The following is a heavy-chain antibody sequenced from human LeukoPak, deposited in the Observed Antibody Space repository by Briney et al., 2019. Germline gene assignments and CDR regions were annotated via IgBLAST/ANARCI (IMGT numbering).Heavy chain of an antibody. CDR1: GFTFNTYW. J-gene: IGHJ3*01. CDR2: IDQGGSTK. D-gene: IGHD1-26*01. CDR3: VRDKGERSGAIYYDAFDV. V-gene: IGHV3-7*01. Sequence: GGSLRLSXAASGFTFNTYWMIWVRQAPGKGLEWVANIDQGGSTKYYVDSLKGRFTISRDNAKNSLYLQMNSLRAEDTAVYYCVRDKGERSGAIYYDAFDVWGQGTMVTVSS.